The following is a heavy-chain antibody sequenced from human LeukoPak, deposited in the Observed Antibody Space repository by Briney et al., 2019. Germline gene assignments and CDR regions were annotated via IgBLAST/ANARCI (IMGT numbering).Heavy chain of an antibody. D-gene: IGHD2-8*01. CDR2: INPNSGGP. V-gene: IGHV1-2*02. J-gene: IGHJ6*03. Sequence: ASVKVSCKASGYTFTAHYIHWLRQAPGQGFEWMGWINPNSGGPNYAQKFQGRVTMTRDKSINTAYMELSRLTSDDTAVYYGVRVGYCTHGVCYSMDLGGKGTTVTVSS. CDR1: GYTFTAHY. CDR3: VRVGYCTHGVCYSMDL.